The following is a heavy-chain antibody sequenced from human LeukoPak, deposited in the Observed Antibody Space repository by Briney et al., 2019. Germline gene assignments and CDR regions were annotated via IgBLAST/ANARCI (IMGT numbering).Heavy chain of an antibody. CDR1: GGSIGSNNW. CDR2: IYHSGST. Sequence: SETLSLTCAVSGGSIGSNNWWSWVRQPPGKGLEWIGEIYHSGSTNYNPSLKSRVTISVDKSKNQFSLKLSSVTAADTAVYYCARDRIAAAGTFDYWGQGTLVTVSS. D-gene: IGHD6-13*01. V-gene: IGHV4-4*02. CDR3: ARDRIAAAGTFDY. J-gene: IGHJ4*02.